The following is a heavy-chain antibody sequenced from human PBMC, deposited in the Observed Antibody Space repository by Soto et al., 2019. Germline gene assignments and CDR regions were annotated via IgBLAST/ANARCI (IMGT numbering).Heavy chain of an antibody. CDR1: GGSISSSNW. CDR2: IHHRGST. V-gene: IGHV4-4*02. CDR3: ARTMDAVVLPAALCLDL. Sequence: QVQLQESGPGLVKPSGTLSLTCAVSGGSISSSNWWSWVRQSPGKGLEWIGEIHHRGSTNYNPSLKTRVTISVDKSKNQFSLNLTSMTAADTAVYYCARTMDAVVLPAALCLDLWGRGTLVTVSS. D-gene: IGHD2-2*01. J-gene: IGHJ2*01.